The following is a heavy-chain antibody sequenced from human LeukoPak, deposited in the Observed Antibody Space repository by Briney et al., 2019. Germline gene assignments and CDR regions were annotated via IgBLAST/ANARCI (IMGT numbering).Heavy chain of an antibody. CDR2: ISYSGKTI. D-gene: IGHD1-26*01. CDR3: ARDGSGSNLPYRH. Sequence: GGSLTLSCAASRFKFSDSNMSWIRQAPGKGLEWVSYISYSGKTIYYRHSVKGRFTISGDKAKNSLYLQMSSVRVEDTAVYYCARDGSGSNLPYRHWGQGTLVTVSS. J-gene: IGHJ4*02. CDR1: RFKFSDSN. V-gene: IGHV3-11*01.